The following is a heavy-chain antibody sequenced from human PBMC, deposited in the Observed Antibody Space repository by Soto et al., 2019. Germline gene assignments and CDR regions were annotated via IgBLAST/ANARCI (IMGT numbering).Heavy chain of an antibody. Sequence: SETLSLTCTVTGGSISSSSYYWGWIRQPPGKGLEWIGSIYYSGSTYYNPSLKSRVTISVDTSKNQFSLKLSSVTAADTAVYYCARDLWGYCGTDCYPLDVWGQGTTVT. J-gene: IGHJ6*02. V-gene: IGHV4-39*07. CDR2: IYYSGST. D-gene: IGHD2-21*02. CDR3: ARDLWGYCGTDCYPLDV. CDR1: GGSISSSSYY.